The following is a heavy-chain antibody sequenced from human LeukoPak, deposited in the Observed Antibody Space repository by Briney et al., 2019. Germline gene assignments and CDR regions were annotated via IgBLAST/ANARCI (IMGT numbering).Heavy chain of an antibody. V-gene: IGHV4-34*01. CDR2: FNHSGST. D-gene: IGHD6-6*01. Sequence: SQTLSLTCAVYGGSFSGYYWSWIGQPPGKGRKWIGEFNHSGSTNYNPSLKSRFTISVDTSKNQFSLKLSSVTAADTAVYYCASVRARKSIAARPGSSMGYYMDVWGKGTTVTVSS. J-gene: IGHJ6*03. CDR3: ASVRARKSIAARPGSSMGYYMDV. CDR1: GGSFSGYY.